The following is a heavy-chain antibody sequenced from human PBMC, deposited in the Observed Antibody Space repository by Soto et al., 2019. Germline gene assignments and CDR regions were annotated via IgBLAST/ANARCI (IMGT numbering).Heavy chain of an antibody. CDR3: ERDLYVVVTAATWFDP. CDR2: IWYDGSNK. J-gene: IGHJ5*02. CDR1: GFTFSSYG. Sequence: EGSLRLSCAASGFTFSSYGMHWVRQAPGKGLEWVAVIWYDGSNKYYADSVKGRFTISRDNSKNTLYLQMNSLRAQDTAVYYCERDLYVVVTAATWFDPWGQGTLVPVSP. D-gene: IGHD2-2*01. V-gene: IGHV3-33*01.